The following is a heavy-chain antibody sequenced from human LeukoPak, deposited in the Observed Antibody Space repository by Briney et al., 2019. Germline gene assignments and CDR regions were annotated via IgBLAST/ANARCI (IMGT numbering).Heavy chain of an antibody. J-gene: IGHJ4*02. CDR1: GFTFDDYA. Sequence: GGSLRLSCAASGFTFDDYAMHWVRQAPGRGLEWVSGISWNSGSIGYADSVKGRFTISRDNAKNSLYLQMNSLRAEDTALYYCAKGVAATYSAGILDYWGQGTLVTVSS. D-gene: IGHD2-15*01. V-gene: IGHV3-9*01. CDR2: ISWNSGSI. CDR3: AKGVAATYSAGILDY.